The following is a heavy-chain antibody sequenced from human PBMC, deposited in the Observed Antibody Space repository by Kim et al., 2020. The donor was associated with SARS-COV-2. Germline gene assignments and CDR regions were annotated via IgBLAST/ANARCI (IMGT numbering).Heavy chain of an antibody. CDR2: ISGSGGST. CDR1: GFTFSSYA. Sequence: GGSLRLSCAASGFTFSSYAMSWVRQAPGKGLEWVSAISGSGGSTYYADSVKGRFTISRDNSKNTLYLQMNSLRAEDTAVYYCAKVEGDGGWFYYYYGMDVWGQGTTVTVSS. V-gene: IGHV3-23*01. D-gene: IGHD2-15*01. CDR3: AKVEGDGGWFYYYYGMDV. J-gene: IGHJ6*02.